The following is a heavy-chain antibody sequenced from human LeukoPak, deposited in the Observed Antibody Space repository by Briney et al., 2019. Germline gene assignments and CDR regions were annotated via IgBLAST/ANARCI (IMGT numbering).Heavy chain of an antibody. CDR3: ARPLGKGQDY. V-gene: IGHV3-7*03. CDR1: GFTFSSYW. J-gene: IGHJ4*02. CDR2: IKQDGSEK. D-gene: IGHD7-27*01. Sequence: GGSLRLSCATSGFTFSSYWMTWVRQAPGKGLEWVANIKQDGSEKYYVDSVKGRFTISRDNPKNPLYLQMNSLRAEDTAVYYCARPLGKGQDYWGQGTLVTVSS.